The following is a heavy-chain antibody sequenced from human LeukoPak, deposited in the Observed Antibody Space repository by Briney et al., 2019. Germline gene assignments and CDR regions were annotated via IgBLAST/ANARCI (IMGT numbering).Heavy chain of an antibody. CDR1: GYTFTSYG. D-gene: IGHD6-19*01. CDR3: ARDLRIAVAGPFDY. J-gene: IGHJ4*02. Sequence: ASVKVSCKASGYTFTSYGISWVRQAPGQGLEWMGWISAYSGNTNYAQKLQGRVTMTTDTSTSTAYMELRSLRSDDTAVYYCARDLRIAVAGPFDYWGQGTLVTVSS. CDR2: ISAYSGNT. V-gene: IGHV1-18*01.